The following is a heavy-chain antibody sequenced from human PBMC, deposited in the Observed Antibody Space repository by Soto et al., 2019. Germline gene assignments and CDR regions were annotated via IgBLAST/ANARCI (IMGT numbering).Heavy chain of an antibody. D-gene: IGHD3-3*01. J-gene: IGHJ6*02. V-gene: IGHV4-30-4*01. Sequence: LSLTCTVCGGSISSGDYYWSWIRQPPGKGLEWIGYIYYSGSTYYNPSLKSRVTISVDTSKNQFSLKLSSVTAADTAVYYCARVELYYDFWSGHSYGMDVWGQGTTVTVSS. CDR3: ARVELYYDFWSGHSYGMDV. CDR1: GGSISSGDYY. CDR2: IYYSGST.